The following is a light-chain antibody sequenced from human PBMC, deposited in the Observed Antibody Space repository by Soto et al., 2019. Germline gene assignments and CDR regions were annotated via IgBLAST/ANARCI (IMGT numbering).Light chain of an antibody. V-gene: IGLV1-47*01. CDR1: SSNLGGNY. J-gene: IGLJ2*01. Sequence: QSVLTRPPSASGTPGQRVTISCSGSSSNLGGNYVYWYQQLPGTAPKLLIYRNDQRPSGVPDRFSGSKSGTSASLAISGLRSEDEADYYCAAWDDSLSGLFGGGTKVTVL. CDR3: AAWDDSLSGL. CDR2: RND.